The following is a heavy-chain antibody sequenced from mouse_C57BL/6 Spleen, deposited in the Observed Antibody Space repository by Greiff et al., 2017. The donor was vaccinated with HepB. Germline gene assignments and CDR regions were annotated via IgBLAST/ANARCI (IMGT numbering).Heavy chain of an antibody. CDR3: AREGDYYYGSSY. J-gene: IGHJ2*01. D-gene: IGHD1-1*01. CDR1: GYTFTSYG. CDR2: IYPRSGNT. Sequence: QVQLKESGAELARPGASVKLSCKASGYTFTSYGISWVKQRTGQGLEWIGEIYPRSGNTYYNEKFKGKATLTADKSSSTAYMELRSLTSEDSAVYFCAREGDYYYGSSYWGQGTTLTVSS. V-gene: IGHV1-81*01.